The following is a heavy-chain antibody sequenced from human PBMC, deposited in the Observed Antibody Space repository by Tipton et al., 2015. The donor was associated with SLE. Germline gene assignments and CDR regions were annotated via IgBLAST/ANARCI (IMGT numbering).Heavy chain of an antibody. V-gene: IGHV4-31*03. CDR1: GGSISSGGYY. J-gene: IGHJ4*02. Sequence: TLSLTCTVSGGSISSGGYYWSWIRQHPGKGLEWIGYIYYSGSTYYNPSLKSRVTISVDTSKNQFSLKLNSVTAADTAVYYCARGGRGYGDYEVYWGQGTLVTVSS. CDR2: IYYSGST. CDR3: ARGGRGYGDYEVY. D-gene: IGHD4-17*01.